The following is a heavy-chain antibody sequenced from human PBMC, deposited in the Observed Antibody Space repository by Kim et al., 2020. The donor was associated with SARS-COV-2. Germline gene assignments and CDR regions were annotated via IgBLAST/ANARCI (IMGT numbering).Heavy chain of an antibody. V-gene: IGHV1-2*05. CDR3: ARAGNYYYGMDV. Sequence: NQSQKVQGRGTMTRDTSISTAYLELSRLRADDTVVYYCARAGNYYYGMDVWGQGTTVTVSS. J-gene: IGHJ6*02.